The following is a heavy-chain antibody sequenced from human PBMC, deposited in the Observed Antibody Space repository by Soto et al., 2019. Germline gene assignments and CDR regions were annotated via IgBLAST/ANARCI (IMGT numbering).Heavy chain of an antibody. Sequence: QVHLVQSGAEVKKPGSSVQVSCKASGGTFSNYAITWVRQAPGQGLEWLGRIIPIFGSVTFAQKFQGRITLTADESTTTVYMELSSLRSDDTAVYYCAKDGGKDGYFGNWFDPWGQGTQVTVCS. V-gene: IGHV1-69*15. CDR1: GGTFSNYA. CDR3: AKDGGKDGYFGNWFDP. D-gene: IGHD5-12*01. J-gene: IGHJ5*02. CDR2: IIPIFGSV.